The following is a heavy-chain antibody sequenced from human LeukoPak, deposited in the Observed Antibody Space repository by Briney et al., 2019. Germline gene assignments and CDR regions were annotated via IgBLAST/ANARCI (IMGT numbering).Heavy chain of an antibody. V-gene: IGHV3-69-1*01. D-gene: IGHD1-26*01. J-gene: IGHJ6*03. Sequence: GGSLRLSCAASGFTFSDYYLNWVPQAPGKGLEWVSSISSSSTISYADSVKGRFTISRDIAKNSLYLQLNSLRVEDTAVYYCAKNRGAGSHYYYHMNVWGKGTTVTVSS. CDR2: ISSSSTI. CDR3: AKNRGAGSHYYYHMNV. CDR1: GFTFSDYY.